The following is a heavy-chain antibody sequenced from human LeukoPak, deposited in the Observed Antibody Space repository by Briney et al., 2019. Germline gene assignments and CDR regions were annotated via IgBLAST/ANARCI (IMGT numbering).Heavy chain of an antibody. J-gene: IGHJ6*03. D-gene: IGHD2-2*01. CDR2: ISSSSSYI. Sequence: GGSLRLSCAASGFTFSCYSMNWVRQAPGKGLEWVSSISSSSSYIYYADSVKGRFTISRDNAKNSLYLQMNSLRAEDTAVYYCARTHYCNSTSCYYMDVWGKGTTGTVSS. CDR1: GFTFSCYS. CDR3: ARTHYCNSTSCYYMDV. V-gene: IGHV3-21*01.